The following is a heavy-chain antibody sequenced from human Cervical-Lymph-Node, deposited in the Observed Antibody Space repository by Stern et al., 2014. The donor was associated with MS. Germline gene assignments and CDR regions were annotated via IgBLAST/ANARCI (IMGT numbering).Heavy chain of an antibody. Sequence: VQLVESGAEVKKPGSSVKVSCKASGGTFSSYAISWVRQAPGQGLEWMGGIIPFFGTAISAQKFQGRVPITADESTSTAYMELSSLRAEDTAVYYCARNRHQPYYFDYWGQGTLVTVSS. CDR1: GGTFSSYA. D-gene: IGHD2-2*01. J-gene: IGHJ4*02. CDR2: IIPFFGTA. CDR3: ARNRHQPYYFDY. V-gene: IGHV1-69*01.